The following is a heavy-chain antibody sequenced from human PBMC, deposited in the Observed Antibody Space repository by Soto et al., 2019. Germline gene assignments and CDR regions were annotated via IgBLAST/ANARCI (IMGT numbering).Heavy chain of an antibody. V-gene: IGHV4-39*01. CDR1: GGSISSSSYY. CDR2: IYYSGST. J-gene: IGHJ5*02. Sequence: SETLSFTCTVSGGSISSSSYYWGWIRQPPGKGLEWIGSIYYSGSTYYNPSLKSRVTISVDTSKNQFSLKLSSVTAADTAVYYCARQVYSSKKFDPWGQGTLVTVSS. CDR3: ARQVYSSKKFDP. D-gene: IGHD6-13*01.